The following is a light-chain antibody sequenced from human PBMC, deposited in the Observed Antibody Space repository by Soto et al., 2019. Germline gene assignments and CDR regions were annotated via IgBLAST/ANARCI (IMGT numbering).Light chain of an antibody. Sequence: EIVLTQSPGTLSLSPGERATLSCRASQSVPRSYLAWYQQKPGQAPRLLIYGASTRATGIPARFSGSGSGTEFTLTISSLQSEDFAVYYCQQYNNWQITFGQGTRLEIK. CDR3: QQYNNWQIT. J-gene: IGKJ5*01. V-gene: IGKV3D-15*01. CDR2: GAS. CDR1: QSVPRSY.